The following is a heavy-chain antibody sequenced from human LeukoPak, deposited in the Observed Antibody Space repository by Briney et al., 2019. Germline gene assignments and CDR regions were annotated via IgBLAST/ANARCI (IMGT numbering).Heavy chain of an antibody. J-gene: IGHJ4*02. CDR3: ARAGGGVFDY. CDR1: GFTFSSYW. V-gene: IGHV3-7*03. CDR2: IKQDGSEK. Sequence: GGSLRPSCVDSGFTFSSYWMSWVRQAPGKGLEWVANIKQDGSEKYYVDSVKGRFTISRDNAKNSLYLQMNSLRAEDTAVYYCARAGGGVFDYWGQGTLVTVSS. D-gene: IGHD3-16*01.